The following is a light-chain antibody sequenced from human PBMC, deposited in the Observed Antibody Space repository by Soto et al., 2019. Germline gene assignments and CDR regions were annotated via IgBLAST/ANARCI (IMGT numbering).Light chain of an antibody. CDR1: QSVGSS. V-gene: IGKV3-15*01. Sequence: EIVMTQSPATLSVSPGERATLSCRASQSVGSSLAWYQQKPGQAPRLLIYGASTRATGIPARFSGSGSGTEFTLTLSSLQSADFAVYFCQHYNNWPYTFGQGTQLEIK. J-gene: IGKJ2*01. CDR2: GAS. CDR3: QHYNNWPYT.